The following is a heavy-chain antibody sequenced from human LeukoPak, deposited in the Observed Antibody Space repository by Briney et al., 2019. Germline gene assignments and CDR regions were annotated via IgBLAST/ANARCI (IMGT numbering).Heavy chain of an antibody. CDR1: GYSFTSYW. D-gene: IGHD1-14*01. Sequence: AASLKISCQGSGYSFTSYWIGWVRHVPGQGLEWLGIIYPGDSNTRYNPSLQSQVTISADDSINTAYLQWRSLTASDTAIYYCARRKDWYFDLWGPGTLVTVSS. CDR3: ARRKDWYFDL. V-gene: IGHV5-51*01. CDR2: IYPGDSNT. J-gene: IGHJ2*01.